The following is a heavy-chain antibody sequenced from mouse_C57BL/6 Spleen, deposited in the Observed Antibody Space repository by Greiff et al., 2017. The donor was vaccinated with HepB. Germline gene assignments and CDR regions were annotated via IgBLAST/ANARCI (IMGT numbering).Heavy chain of an antibody. Sequence: VKLQESGAELVMPGASVKLSCKASGYTFTSYWMHWVKQRPGQGLEWIGEIDPSDSYTNYNQKFKGKSTLTVDKSSSTAYMQLSSLTSEDSAVYYCARLVATPGDYWGQGTTLTVSS. CDR1: GYTFTSYW. CDR3: ARLVATPGDY. V-gene: IGHV1-69*01. J-gene: IGHJ2*01. D-gene: IGHD1-1*01. CDR2: IDPSDSYT.